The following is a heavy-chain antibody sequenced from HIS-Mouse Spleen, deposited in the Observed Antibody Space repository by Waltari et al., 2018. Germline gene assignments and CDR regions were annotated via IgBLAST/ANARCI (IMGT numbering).Heavy chain of an antibody. CDR3: ARSNWYFDY. J-gene: IGHJ4*02. Sequence: EVQLVESGGGLVQPGGSLRLSCAASGFTVSSTYMSGVRQAPGKGLEWVSVICSGGSTYYADSVKGRFTISRDNSKNTLYLQLNSLRAEDTAVYYCARSNWYFDYWGQGTLVTVSS. CDR1: GFTVSSTY. CDR2: ICSGGST. V-gene: IGHV3-66*01. D-gene: IGHD7-27*01.